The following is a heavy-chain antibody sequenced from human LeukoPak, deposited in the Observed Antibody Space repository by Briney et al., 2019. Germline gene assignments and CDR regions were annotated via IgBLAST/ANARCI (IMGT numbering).Heavy chain of an antibody. D-gene: IGHD5-12*01. V-gene: IGHV1-18*01. Sequence: ASVKVSCKASGYTFTSYGISWVRQAPGQRLEWMGWISAYNGNTNYAQKLQGRVTMTTDTSTSTAYMELRSLRSDDTAVYYCARVDRYSGSADAFDIWGQGTMGTVSS. CDR1: GYTFTSYG. CDR2: ISAYNGNT. CDR3: ARVDRYSGSADAFDI. J-gene: IGHJ3*02.